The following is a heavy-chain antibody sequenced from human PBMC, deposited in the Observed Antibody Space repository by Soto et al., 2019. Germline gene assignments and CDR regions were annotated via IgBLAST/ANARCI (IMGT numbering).Heavy chain of an antibody. Sequence: NPSETLSLTCTVSGASISSGGYYWSWIRQHPGEGLEWIGYMYYSGTTYYNPSLKSRVTISIDASKSQFSLEVSSVTAADTALYFFARALALRPTGDLYYFDYWGQGILVTVSS. CDR1: GASISSGGYY. D-gene: IGHD3-3*02. J-gene: IGHJ4*02. CDR2: MYYSGTT. V-gene: IGHV4-31*03. CDR3: ARALALRPTGDLYYFDY.